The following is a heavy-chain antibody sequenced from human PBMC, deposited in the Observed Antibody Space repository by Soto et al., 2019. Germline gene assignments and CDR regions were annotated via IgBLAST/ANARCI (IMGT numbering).Heavy chain of an antibody. CDR3: ARDLAYGDYVDPL. CDR1: GFTVKSNY. CDR2: IYSDGTT. V-gene: IGHV3-66*01. J-gene: IGHJ4*02. D-gene: IGHD4-17*01. Sequence: DVQLVESGGGLVQPGGSLRLSCEASGFTVKSNYMNWVRQPPGKGLEWGSVIYSDGTTNYADSVKGSFTIYRDNSKNTVFRQMSSLRADDTAVYDCARDLAYGDYVDPLWGQGTLVTVSS.